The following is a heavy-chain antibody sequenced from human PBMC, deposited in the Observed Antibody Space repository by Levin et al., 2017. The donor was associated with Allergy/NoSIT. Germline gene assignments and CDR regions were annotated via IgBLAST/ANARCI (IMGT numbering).Heavy chain of an antibody. CDR2: IIPIFGTA. D-gene: IGHD2-15*01. V-gene: IGHV1-69*06. CDR1: GGTFSSYA. CDR3: ARVGVVAATSPFYY. J-gene: IGHJ4*02. Sequence: SVKVSCKASGGTFSSYAISWVRQAPGQGLEWMGGIIPIFGTANYAQKFQGRVTITADKSTSTAYMELSSLRSEDTAVYYCARVGVVAATSPFYYWGQGTLVTVSS.